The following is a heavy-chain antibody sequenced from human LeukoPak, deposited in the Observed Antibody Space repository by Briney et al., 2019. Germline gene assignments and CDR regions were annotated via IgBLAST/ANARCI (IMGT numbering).Heavy chain of an antibody. V-gene: IGHV4-59*01. CDR2: IYYSGST. J-gene: IGHJ4*02. CDR3: ARRQYSSSWYLDY. Sequence: PSETLSLTCTVSGGSISSYYWSWIRQPPGKGLEWIGYIYYSGSTNYNPSLKSRVTISVDTSKNQFSLKLSSVTAADTAVYYCARRQYSSSWYLDYWGQGTLVIVSS. CDR1: GGSISSYY. D-gene: IGHD6-13*01.